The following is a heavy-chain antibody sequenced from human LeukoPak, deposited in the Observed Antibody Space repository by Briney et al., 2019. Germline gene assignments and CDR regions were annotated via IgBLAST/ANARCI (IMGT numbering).Heavy chain of an antibody. Sequence: GGSLRLSCAASGFTFSSYGMHWVRQAPGKGLEWVAFIRYDGSNKYYADSVKGRSTISRDNSKNTLYLQMNSLRAEDTAVYYCAKDKSYVWGSYRSLGYFDYWGQGTLVTVSS. CDR1: GFTFSSYG. CDR3: AKDKSYVWGSYRSLGYFDY. J-gene: IGHJ4*02. CDR2: IRYDGSNK. D-gene: IGHD3-16*02. V-gene: IGHV3-30*02.